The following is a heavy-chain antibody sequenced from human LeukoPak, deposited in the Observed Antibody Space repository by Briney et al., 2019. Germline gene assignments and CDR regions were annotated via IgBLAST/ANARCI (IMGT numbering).Heavy chain of an antibody. D-gene: IGHD3-10*01. CDR2: ISGSGGST. CDR1: GFTFSSYA. Sequence: GGSLRLSCAASGFTFSSYAMSWVRQAPGKGLEWVSAISGSGGSTYYADSVKGRFTISRDNSKHTLYLQMSSLRAEDTAVYYCAKDVGPMVRGVIIYDYWGQGTLVTVSS. J-gene: IGHJ4*02. V-gene: IGHV3-23*01. CDR3: AKDVGPMVRGVIIYDY.